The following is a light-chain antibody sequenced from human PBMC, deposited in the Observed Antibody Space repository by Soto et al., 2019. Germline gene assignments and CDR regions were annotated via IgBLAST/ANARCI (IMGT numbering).Light chain of an antibody. CDR1: SGSIASNY. V-gene: IGLV6-57*02. CDR3: QSYDSSNQGV. Sequence: NFMLTQPHSVSESPGKTVTISCTGSSGSIASNYVQWYQQRPGSAPTTVFYEDNQRPSGVPDRFSGSIDSSSNSASLTISGLKTEDEADYYCQSYDSSNQGVFGGGTKVTVL. CDR2: EDN. J-gene: IGLJ2*01.